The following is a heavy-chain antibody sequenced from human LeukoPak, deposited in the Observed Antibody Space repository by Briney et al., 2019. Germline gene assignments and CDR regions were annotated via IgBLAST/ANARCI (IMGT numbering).Heavy chain of an antibody. CDR1: GFSFDDYT. CDR3: AKDLGKVIAAAGTSGFDT. CDR2: INWDGGST. Sequence: GGSLRLSCAASGFSFDDYTMHCVRQRPGKGLEWVSLINWDGGSTFYADSVRGRFSISRDTSKHSLYLEMHSLRTDDSALYYCAKDLGKVIAAAGTSGFDTWGRGTLVTVSS. V-gene: IGHV3-43*01. D-gene: IGHD6-13*01. J-gene: IGHJ4*01.